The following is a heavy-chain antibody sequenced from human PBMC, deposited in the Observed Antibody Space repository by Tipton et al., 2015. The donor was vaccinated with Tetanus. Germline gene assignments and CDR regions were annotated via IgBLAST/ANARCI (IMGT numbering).Heavy chain of an antibody. CDR2: ISVRGSHT. CDR1: GFTFSDAW. J-gene: IGHJ5*02. CDR3: AKDPASRGWFDP. Sequence: SLRLSCAASGFTFSDAWMSWVRQAPGKGLGWVSGISVRGSHTYYADPVKGRFSISRDHSKNTVYLQMNSLRDEDAAVYYCAKDPASRGWFDPWGQGTLVTVSS. V-gene: IGHV3-23*01.